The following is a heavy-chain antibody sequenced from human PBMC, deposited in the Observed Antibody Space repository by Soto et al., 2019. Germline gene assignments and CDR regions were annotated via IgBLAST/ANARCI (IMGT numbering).Heavy chain of an antibody. J-gene: IGHJ4*02. CDR1: GFTFSSYA. D-gene: IGHD6-19*01. V-gene: IGHV3-23*01. Sequence: EVQLLESGGGSVQPGGSLRLSCAASGFTFSSYAMSWVRRAPGKGLEWVSAISGTGSSTNYADSVEGRFTISRDNSKNTLYLQMSSLRAEDTAVYYCAKAGGIAVPGTHLDYWGQGTLVTVSS. CDR3: AKAGGIAVPGTHLDY. CDR2: ISGTGSST.